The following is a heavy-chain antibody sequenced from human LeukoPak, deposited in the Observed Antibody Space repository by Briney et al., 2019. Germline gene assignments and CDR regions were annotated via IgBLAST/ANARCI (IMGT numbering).Heavy chain of an antibody. V-gene: IGHV4-39*01. CDR1: GDSITSSDYW. D-gene: IGHD2-15*01. CDR3: ERQRGLGSWSFDY. CDR2: IHYSGRT. Sequence: SETLSLTCTVSGDSITSSDYWWGWIRQPPGKGLDWIASIHYSGRTHYNPSLQSRVTISVDTYKNQFSLNLNYVTADDTAVYYCERQRGLGSWSFDYWGQGTLVTVSS. J-gene: IGHJ4*02.